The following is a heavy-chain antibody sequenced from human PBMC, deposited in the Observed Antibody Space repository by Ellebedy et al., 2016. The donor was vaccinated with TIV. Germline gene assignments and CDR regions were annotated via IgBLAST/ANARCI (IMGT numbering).Heavy chain of an antibody. Sequence: ASVKVSXXASGYTFTGYYMHWVRQAPGQGLEWMGWINPNSGGTNYAQKFQGWVTMTRDTSISTAYMELSRLRSDDTAVYYCARDAPGELYGDSFGMDVWGQGTTVTVSS. J-gene: IGHJ6*02. V-gene: IGHV1-2*04. CDR3: ARDAPGELYGDSFGMDV. CDR1: GYTFTGYY. CDR2: INPNSGGT. D-gene: IGHD3-10*01.